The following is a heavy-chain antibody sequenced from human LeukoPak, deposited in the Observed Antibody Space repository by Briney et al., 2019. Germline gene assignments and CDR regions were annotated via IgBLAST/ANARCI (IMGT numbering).Heavy chain of an antibody. D-gene: IGHD2-21*01. V-gene: IGHV3-7*04. CDR1: GFTFSSYW. CDR3: ARVCGGDCYSSAFDI. CDR2: IKQDGSEK. Sequence: GGSLRLSCAASGFTFSSYWMSWVRQAPGKGLEWVANIKQDGSEKYYVVSVKGRFTISRDNAKNSLYLQMNSLRAEDTAVYYCARVCGGDCYSSAFDIWGQGTMVTVSS. J-gene: IGHJ3*02.